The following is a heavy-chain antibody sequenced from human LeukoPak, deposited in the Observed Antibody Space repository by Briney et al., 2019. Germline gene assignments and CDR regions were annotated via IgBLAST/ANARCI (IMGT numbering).Heavy chain of an antibody. CDR2: INPNSGGT. CDR3: ASIYCSSTSCYLFDY. V-gene: IGHV1-2*04. D-gene: IGHD2-2*01. J-gene: IGHJ4*02. Sequence: ASVKVSCKASGYTFTGYYMHWVRQAPGQGLEWMGWINPNSGGTNYAQKFQGWVTMTRDTSISTAYMELSRLRSDDTAVYYCASIYCSSTSCYLFDYWGQGTLVTVSS. CDR1: GYTFTGYY.